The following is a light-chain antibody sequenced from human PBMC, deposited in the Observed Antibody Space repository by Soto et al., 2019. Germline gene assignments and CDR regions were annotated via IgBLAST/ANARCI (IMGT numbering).Light chain of an antibody. CDR3: QQYNNWPRT. CDR1: QSVSSN. CDR2: GAS. V-gene: IGKV3-15*01. J-gene: IGKJ3*01. Sequence: EIVMTQSPATLSVSPGERATLSCRARQSVSSNLAWYQQKPGQAPRLLIYGASTRATGIPARFSGSGSGTEFTLTISSLQSEDFAVYYCQQYNNWPRTFGPGTKVDIK.